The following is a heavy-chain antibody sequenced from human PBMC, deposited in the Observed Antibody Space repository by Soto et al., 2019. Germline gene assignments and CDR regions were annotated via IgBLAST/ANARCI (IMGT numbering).Heavy chain of an antibody. J-gene: IGHJ5*02. V-gene: IGHV4-31*03. CDR2: IYYSGNT. Sequence: SETLSLTYIVSGGSISSNDFYWSWIRQHPGKGLEWIGYIYYSGNTYYNPSLKSRVTILVDTSKNQFSLKVSSVTAADTAVYYCARLIGSWQSWFDPWGKGTLVTVSS. CDR3: ARLIGSWQSWFDP. CDR1: GGSISSNDFY. D-gene: IGHD6-13*01.